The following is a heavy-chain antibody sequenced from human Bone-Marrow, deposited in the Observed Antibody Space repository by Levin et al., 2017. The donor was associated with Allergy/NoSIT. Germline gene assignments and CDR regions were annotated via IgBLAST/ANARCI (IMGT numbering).Heavy chain of an antibody. CDR2: ISESGSRT. D-gene: IGHD6-13*01. Sequence: GGSLRLSCAASGFTFSSHTMGWVRQAPGKGLEWVSDISESGSRTYYADSVKGRFTISRDVSKNMLYLQMNSLRVEDTAIYYCARAGSLSWYDYWGQGTLVTVSS. CDR1: GFTFSSHT. V-gene: IGHV3-23*01. CDR3: ARAGSLSWYDY. J-gene: IGHJ4*02.